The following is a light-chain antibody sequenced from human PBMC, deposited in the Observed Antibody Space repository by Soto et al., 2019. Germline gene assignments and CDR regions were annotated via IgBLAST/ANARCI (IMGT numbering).Light chain of an antibody. V-gene: IGKV1-5*03. J-gene: IGKJ1*01. Sequence: DIQMTQSPSTLSASVGDRVTISCRASQGISNYLAWYQQKPGKAPKLLIYKASTLKSGVPSRFSGSGSGTEFTLTISSLQPDDFATYYCQHYNSYSEAFGQGTKVYI. CDR1: QGISNY. CDR2: KAS. CDR3: QHYNSYSEA.